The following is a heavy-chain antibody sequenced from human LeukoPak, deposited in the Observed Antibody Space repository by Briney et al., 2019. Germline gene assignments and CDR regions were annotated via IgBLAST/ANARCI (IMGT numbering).Heavy chain of an antibody. CDR2: IYTSGST. CDR3: ARSNRNYYGSGIVLGEDYFDY. Sequence: SETLSLTCTVSGGSISRYYWSWIRQPAGKGLEWIGRIYTSGSTNYDPSLKSRATMSVDTSKNQFSLKLSSVTAADTAVYYCARSNRNYYGSGIVLGEDYFDYWGQGTLVTVSS. V-gene: IGHV4-4*07. J-gene: IGHJ4*02. CDR1: GGSISRYY. D-gene: IGHD3-10*01.